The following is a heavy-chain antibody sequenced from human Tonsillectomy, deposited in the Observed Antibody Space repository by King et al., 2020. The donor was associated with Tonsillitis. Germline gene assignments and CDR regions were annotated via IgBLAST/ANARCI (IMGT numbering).Heavy chain of an antibody. V-gene: IGHV3-23*04. CDR3: AKDLGYCSSTSCYSKFDY. J-gene: IGHJ4*02. D-gene: IGHD2-2*01. CDR1: GFTFSSYA. Sequence: VQLVESGGGLVQPGGSLRLSCAASGFTFSSYAMSWVRQAPGKGLEWVSALIGSGGSTYYADSVKGRFTISRDNSKNTLFLQMNSLRAEDTAVYYCAKDLGYCSSTSCYSKFDYWGQGTLVTVSS. CDR2: LIGSGGST.